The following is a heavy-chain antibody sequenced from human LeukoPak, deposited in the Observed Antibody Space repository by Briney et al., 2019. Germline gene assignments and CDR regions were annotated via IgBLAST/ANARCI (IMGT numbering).Heavy chain of an antibody. CDR1: GYIFTGYS. V-gene: IGHV1-2*02. J-gene: IGHJ3*02. D-gene: IGHD2-2*01. Sequence: ASVTVSCKASGYIFTGYSMDWVRQAPGQGREWMGWISPDSDDTNYTQKFQGRVTLTSDTSISTAYMELSRLRPDDTAVYFCARILGYCSSTSCYERNAFDIWGQGTMVTVSS. CDR2: ISPDSDDT. CDR3: ARILGYCSSTSCYERNAFDI.